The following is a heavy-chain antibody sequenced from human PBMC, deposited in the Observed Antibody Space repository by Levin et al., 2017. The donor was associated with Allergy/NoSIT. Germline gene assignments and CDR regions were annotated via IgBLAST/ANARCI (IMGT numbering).Heavy chain of an antibody. J-gene: IGHJ4*02. Sequence: PGGSLRLSCAASGFTFSSYGMHWVRQAPGKGLEWVTIIWYDGSTKYYADSVQGRFTISRDNSKNILYLQMNNLRAEDTAIYYCARLSNGQFDYWGQGTLVTVSS. CDR3: ARLSNGQFDY. D-gene: IGHD2-8*01. CDR1: GFTFSSYG. V-gene: IGHV3-33*01. CDR2: IWYDGSTK.